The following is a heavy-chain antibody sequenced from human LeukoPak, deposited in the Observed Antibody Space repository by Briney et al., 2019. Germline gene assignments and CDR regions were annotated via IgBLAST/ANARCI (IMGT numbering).Heavy chain of an antibody. CDR1: GFTLSSYS. J-gene: IGHJ5*02. CDR2: ISTSTSTT. V-gene: IGHV3-48*01. Sequence: GGSLRLSCAASGFTLSSYSMNWVRQAPGKGLEWVSHISTSTSTTYYADSVKGRFTISRDNAKNSLYLQMNSLRAEDTAVYYCARDSGTTGEVKFDPWGQGTLVTVSS. D-gene: IGHD1-7*01. CDR3: ARDSGTTGEVKFDP.